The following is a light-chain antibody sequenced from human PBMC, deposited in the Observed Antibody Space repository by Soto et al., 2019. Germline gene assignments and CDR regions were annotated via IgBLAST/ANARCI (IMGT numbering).Light chain of an antibody. J-gene: IGKJ5*01. CDR2: GAS. CDR1: QSVSSSY. V-gene: IGKV3-20*01. Sequence: EVVLTQSPGTLSLSPGERATLSCRASQSVSSSYLAWYQHKPGQAPRLLIYGASSRATGIPDRFGGGGSGTDFTLTISRLEPEDFAVYYCQQYGNAPEITFGQGTRLEIK. CDR3: QQYGNAPEIT.